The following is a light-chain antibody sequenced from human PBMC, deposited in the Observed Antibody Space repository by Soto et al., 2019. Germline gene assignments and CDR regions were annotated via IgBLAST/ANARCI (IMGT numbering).Light chain of an antibody. CDR1: QSISSY. V-gene: IGKV1-39*01. J-gene: IGKJ4*01. CDR3: QQSYSTPLT. CDR2: AAS. Sequence: DIQITQSPFSLSASVGDRVTITCRASQSISSYLNWYQQKPGIAPKLLIFAASTLQSGVPSRFSGSGSGTDFTLTISSLQPEDFATYSCQQSYSTPLTFGGGTKVDIK.